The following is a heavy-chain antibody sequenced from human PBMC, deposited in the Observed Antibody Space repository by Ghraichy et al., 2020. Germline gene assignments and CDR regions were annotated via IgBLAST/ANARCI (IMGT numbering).Heavy chain of an antibody. CDR3: AKFDVGGNAFDI. D-gene: IGHD3-16*01. Sequence: GESLNISCAASGFTFSSYAMSWVRQAPGKGLEWVSAISGSGGSTYYADSVKGRFTISRDNSKNTLYLQMNSLRAEDTAVYYCAKFDVGGNAFDIWGQGTMVTVSS. CDR2: ISGSGGST. CDR1: GFTFSSYA. V-gene: IGHV3-23*01. J-gene: IGHJ3*02.